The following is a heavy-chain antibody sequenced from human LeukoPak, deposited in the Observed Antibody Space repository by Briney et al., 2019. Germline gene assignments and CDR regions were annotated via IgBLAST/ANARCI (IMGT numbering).Heavy chain of an antibody. V-gene: IGHV4-4*02. Sequence: SGTLSLTCAVSGGSFSSSNWWSWVRQPPGKGLEWIGEIYHSGSTNYNPSLKSRVTISIDKSKNQFSLKLSSVTAADTAVYYCARGITIFGVVTSYFDYWGQGTLVTVSS. D-gene: IGHD3-3*01. CDR1: GGSFSSSNW. CDR3: ARGITIFGVVTSYFDY. CDR2: IYHSGST. J-gene: IGHJ4*02.